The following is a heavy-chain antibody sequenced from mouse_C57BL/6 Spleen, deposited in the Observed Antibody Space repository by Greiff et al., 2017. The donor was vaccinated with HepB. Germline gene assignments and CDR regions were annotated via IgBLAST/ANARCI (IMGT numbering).Heavy chain of an antibody. CDR3: TRSDGPLYYAMDY. V-gene: IGHV1-15*01. D-gene: IGHD1-1*01. J-gene: IGHJ4*01. CDR1: GYTFTDYE. Sequence: QLKQSGAELVRPGASVTLSCKASGYTFTDYEMHWVKQTPVHGLEWIGAIDPETGGTAYNQKFKGKAILTADKSSSTAYMELLSLTSEDSAVYYCTRSDGPLYYAMDYWGQGTSVTVSS. CDR2: IDPETGGT.